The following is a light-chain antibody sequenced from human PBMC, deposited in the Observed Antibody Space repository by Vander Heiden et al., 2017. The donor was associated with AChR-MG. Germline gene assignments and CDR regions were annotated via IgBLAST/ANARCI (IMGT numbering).Light chain of an antibody. CDR1: QSLLHSSGYNY. Sequence: DIAMTQSPLPPSVTPGEPASIPCRSSQSLLHSSGYNYLDWYLQEPGQTPQLLIYLGSKRAAAVPDRFSGSGSGTDFTLKIIRVEAEDVGVYYWSQGKQTPYTFGQGTKLEIK. V-gene: IGKV2-28*01. J-gene: IGKJ2*01. CDR3: SQGKQTPYT. CDR2: LGS.